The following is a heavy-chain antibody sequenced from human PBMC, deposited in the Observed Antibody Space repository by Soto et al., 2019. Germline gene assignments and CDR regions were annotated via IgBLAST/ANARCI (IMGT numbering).Heavy chain of an antibody. Sequence: SVKVAWKGFGYNFSSYAMHWVRQAPGQGLEWMGGIIAIIGTTNYSQKFQGRVTITADESTSTAYMELSSLRSEDTAVYYCARVMAYEQQLVPFDYWGQRILLSVSS. CDR2: IIAIIGTT. V-gene: IGHV1-69*13. D-gene: IGHD6-13*01. J-gene: IGHJ4*02. CDR1: GYNFSSYA. CDR3: ARVMAYEQQLVPFDY.